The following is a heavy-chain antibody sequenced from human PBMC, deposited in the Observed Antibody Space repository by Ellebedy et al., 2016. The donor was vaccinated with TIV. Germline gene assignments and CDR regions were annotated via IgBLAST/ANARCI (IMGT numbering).Heavy chain of an antibody. CDR2: IDPDSGGT. CDR3: ARVKGYWVFDY. CDR1: GYTFTGYY. Sequence: ASVKVSCKASGYTFTGYYIHWVRQAPGQGLEWMGWIDPDSGGTNYAQKFQGRVTMTRDTSISAGYMELTRLRSDDTAVYYCARVKGYWVFDYWGQGTLVTVSS. J-gene: IGHJ4*02. D-gene: IGHD2-8*02. V-gene: IGHV1-2*02.